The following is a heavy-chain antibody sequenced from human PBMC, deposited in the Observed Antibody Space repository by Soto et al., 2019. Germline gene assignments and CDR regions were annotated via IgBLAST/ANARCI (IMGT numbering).Heavy chain of an antibody. CDR1: GQSFSGHS. CDR3: ARGSGIVALPGELEDVNYDF. CDR2: ISESGST. V-gene: IGHV4-34*01. Sequence: QVQLQQWGAGLVKPSETLSLSCAVYGQSFSGHSWAWIRQPPGKGLEWIGEISESGSTYYNPSLKGRVTISTDTSKNQFSLTLSSVTAADTAAYFCARGSGIVALPGELEDVNYDFWGQGTLVNVSS. D-gene: IGHD1-1*01. J-gene: IGHJ4*02.